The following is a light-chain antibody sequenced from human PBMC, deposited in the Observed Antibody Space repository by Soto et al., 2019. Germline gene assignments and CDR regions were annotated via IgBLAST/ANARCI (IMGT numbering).Light chain of an antibody. CDR2: EAS. V-gene: IGLV2-23*01. CDR1: NSDVGSHNF. J-gene: IGLJ3*02. Sequence: QSVLTQPASVSGSPGQSITISCTGTNSDVGSHNFVSWYQQYPGTAPKLLIYEASKRPSGLSNRFSGSKSGNTASLTISGLQAEDEADYYCCSLTNGATWVFGGGTKLTVL. CDR3: CSLTNGATWV.